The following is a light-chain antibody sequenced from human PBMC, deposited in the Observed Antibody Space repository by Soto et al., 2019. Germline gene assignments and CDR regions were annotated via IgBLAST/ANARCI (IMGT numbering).Light chain of an antibody. V-gene: IGLV2-11*01. J-gene: IGLJ1*01. CDR1: SSDIGGYKY. CDR2: DFS. Sequence: QSALTQPASVSGSPGQSITIYCTGSSSDIGGYKYVSWYQQHPGKAPKLMIFDFSKRPSGVPDRFSGSKSGNTASLTISGLQAEDEADYYCCSYAVSSTFGYVFGTGTKLTVL. CDR3: CSYAVSSTFGYV.